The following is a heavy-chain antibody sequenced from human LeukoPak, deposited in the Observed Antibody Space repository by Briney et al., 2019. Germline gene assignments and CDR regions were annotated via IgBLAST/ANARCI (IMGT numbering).Heavy chain of an antibody. Sequence: ASVKVSCKASGYTFTSYGISRVRQAPGQRLEWMGWISAYNGNTNYAQKLQGRVTMTTDTSTSTAYMELRSLRSDDTAVYYCARVAATANYYYYYMDVWGKGTTVTVSS. CDR2: ISAYNGNT. J-gene: IGHJ6*03. V-gene: IGHV1-18*01. CDR1: GYTFTSYG. CDR3: ARVAATANYYYYYMDV. D-gene: IGHD6-25*01.